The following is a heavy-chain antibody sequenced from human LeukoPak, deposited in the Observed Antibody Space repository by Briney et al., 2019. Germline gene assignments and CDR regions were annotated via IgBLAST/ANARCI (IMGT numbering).Heavy chain of an antibody. CDR3: ARDSAGWGY. Sequence: GGSLRLSCAASGFTFSSYSMNWVRQAPGTGLEWVSYISSSSSTIYYADSVKGRFTISRDNAKNSLYLQMNSLRAEDTAVYYCARDSAGWGYWGQGTLVTVSS. CDR1: GFTFSSYS. V-gene: IGHV3-48*01. D-gene: IGHD6-19*01. J-gene: IGHJ4*02. CDR2: ISSSSSTI.